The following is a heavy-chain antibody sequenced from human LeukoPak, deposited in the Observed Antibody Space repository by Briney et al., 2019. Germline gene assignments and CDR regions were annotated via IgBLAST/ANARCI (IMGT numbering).Heavy chain of an antibody. J-gene: IGHJ3*02. Sequence: SQTLSLTCTVSGDSITSSAFYWGWIRQAPGKGLEWIGNIFHGGNTHYNPSLKSRVSISVDRSKNQVSPNLSSVTAADTALYYCAKQGRQIQFGGVVAIAPFDIWGQGTMVTVSS. CDR2: IFHGGNT. CDR1: GDSITSSAFY. D-gene: IGHD3-16*02. V-gene: IGHV4-39*01. CDR3: AKQGRQIQFGGVVAIAPFDI.